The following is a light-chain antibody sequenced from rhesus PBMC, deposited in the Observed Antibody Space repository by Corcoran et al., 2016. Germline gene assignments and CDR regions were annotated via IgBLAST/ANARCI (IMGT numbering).Light chain of an antibody. J-gene: IGKJ3*01. Sequence: DIQMTQSPSSLSASVGDTVNISCRASQSISSWLDWYQQKPGKAPKLLIYKASNLQRWVPSRFSGSGYWTVFTLTSSSLQPEDFAPYCCLQYTTTPFTFGPWTKLDI. CDR1: QSISSW. CDR3: LQYTTTPFT. CDR2: KAS. V-gene: IGKV1-22*01.